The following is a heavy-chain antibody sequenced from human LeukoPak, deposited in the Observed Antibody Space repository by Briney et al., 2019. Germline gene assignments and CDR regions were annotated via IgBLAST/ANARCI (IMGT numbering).Heavy chain of an antibody. CDR2: IYYSGST. J-gene: IGHJ4*02. CDR1: GGSISSYY. Sequence: SETLPLTCTVSGGSISSYYWSWIRQPPGKGLEGIGYIYYSGSTNYNPSLKSRVTISVDTSKNQFSLKLSSVTAADTAVYYCARWTPYCGGDCDDYWGQGTLVTVSS. CDR3: ARWTPYCGGDCDDY. D-gene: IGHD2-21*02. V-gene: IGHV4-59*01.